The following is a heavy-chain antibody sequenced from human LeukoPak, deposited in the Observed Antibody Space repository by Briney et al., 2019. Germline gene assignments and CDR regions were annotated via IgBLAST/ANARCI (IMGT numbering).Heavy chain of an antibody. D-gene: IGHD3-10*01. CDR3: AREAYYYGSELDY. Sequence: GASVKVSCKASGYTFTSYAMHWVRQAPGQRLEWMGWINAGNGNTKYSQEFQGRVTITRDTSASTAYMELSSLRSEDMAVYYCAREAYYYGSELDYWGQGTLVTVSS. CDR1: GYTFTSYA. CDR2: INAGNGNT. V-gene: IGHV1-3*03. J-gene: IGHJ4*02.